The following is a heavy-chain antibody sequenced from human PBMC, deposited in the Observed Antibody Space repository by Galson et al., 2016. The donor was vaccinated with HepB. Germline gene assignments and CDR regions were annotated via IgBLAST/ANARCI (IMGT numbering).Heavy chain of an antibody. Sequence: NAWMNWVRQAPGKGLEWVGRSKSKNDGGAIDYAAPVEGRFTISRDDSRNSVYLQMDSLRADDTAVYFCATLGFCGTTTCNFWGQGTLVTVSS. CDR3: ATLGFCGTTTCNF. D-gene: IGHD2-2*01. J-gene: IGHJ4*02. CDR1: NAW. V-gene: IGHV3-15*07. CDR2: SKSKNDGGAI.